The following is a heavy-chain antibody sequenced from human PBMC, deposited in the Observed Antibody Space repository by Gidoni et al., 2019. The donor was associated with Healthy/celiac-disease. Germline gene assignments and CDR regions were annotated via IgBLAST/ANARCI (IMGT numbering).Heavy chain of an antibody. J-gene: IGHJ2*01. CDR3: ARDFKSCSGGSCYSGYFDL. D-gene: IGHD2-15*01. CDR1: GFTFSDYS. V-gene: IGHV3-11*05. Sequence: QVQLVESGGGLVNPGGSLILSCAASGFTFSDYSISWIRQAPGKGLEWVAYISSSSSYTNYADSVKGRFTISRDNAKNSLYLQMNSLRAEDTAVYYCARDFKSCSGGSCYSGYFDLWGRGTLVTVSS. CDR2: ISSSSSYT.